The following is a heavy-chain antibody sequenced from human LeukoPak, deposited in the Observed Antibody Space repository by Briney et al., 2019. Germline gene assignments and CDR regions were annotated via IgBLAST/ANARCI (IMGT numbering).Heavy chain of an antibody. J-gene: IGHJ4*02. CDR3: AKLGTRRELRSYFDY. CDR1: GFTFINYA. V-gene: IGHV3-23*01. CDR2: ISGRGHFT. D-gene: IGHD1-1*01. Sequence: PGGSLRLSCAASGFTFINYAMSWVRQAPGKGLEWVSGISGRGHFTNYADSVKGRFTVSSDNSENTLFLQMNSLRAEDTAIYYCAKLGTRRELRSYFDYWGQGIPVTISS.